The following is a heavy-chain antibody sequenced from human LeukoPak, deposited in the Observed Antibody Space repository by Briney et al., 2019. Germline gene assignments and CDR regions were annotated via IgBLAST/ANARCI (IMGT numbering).Heavy chain of an antibody. Sequence: ASVKVSCKASGYTFTGYYMHWVRQAPGQGLEWMGWINPNSGGTNYAQQFQGRLTMTRDTSISTAYMELSRLRSDDTAVYFCARVKTMIIVVSLFDYWGQGTLVTVSS. D-gene: IGHD3-22*01. CDR3: ARVKTMIIVVSLFDY. J-gene: IGHJ4*02. CDR2: INPNSGGT. CDR1: GYTFTGYY. V-gene: IGHV1-2*02.